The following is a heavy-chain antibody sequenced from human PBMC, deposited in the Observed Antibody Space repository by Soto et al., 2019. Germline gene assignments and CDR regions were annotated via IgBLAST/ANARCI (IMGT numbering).Heavy chain of an antibody. CDR2: IYHSGGT. J-gene: IGHJ6*02. CDR3: ARRAIFTIFGVVPWGDYYYYGMDV. V-gene: IGHV4-4*02. D-gene: IGHD3-3*01. Sequence: PSETLSLTCAVSGGSISSSNWWSWVRQPPGKGLEWIGEIYHSGGTNYNPSLKSRVTISVDKSKNQFSLKLSSVTAADTAVYYCARRAIFTIFGVVPWGDYYYYGMDVWGQGTTVTVSS. CDR1: GGSISSSNW.